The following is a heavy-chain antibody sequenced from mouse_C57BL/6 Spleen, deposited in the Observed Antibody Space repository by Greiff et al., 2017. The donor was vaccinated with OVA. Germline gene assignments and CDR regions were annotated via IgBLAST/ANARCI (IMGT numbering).Heavy chain of an antibody. CDR3: ARSGSNYSFAD. CDR1: GYTFTDYY. D-gene: IGHD2-5*01. J-gene: IGHJ3*01. CDR2: IYPGSGNT. Sequence: VQLQQSGAELVRPGASVKLSCKASGYTFTDYYINWVKQRPGQGLEWIARIYPGSGNTYYNEKFKGKATLTAEKSSSTAYMQLSSLTSEDSAVYFCARSGSNYSFADWGQGTLVTVSA. V-gene: IGHV1-76*01.